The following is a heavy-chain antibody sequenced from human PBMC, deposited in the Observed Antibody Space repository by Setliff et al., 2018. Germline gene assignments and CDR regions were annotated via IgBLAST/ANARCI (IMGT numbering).Heavy chain of an antibody. V-gene: IGHV1-18*01. D-gene: IGHD3-10*01. CDR3: ARDLMGDY. CDR1: GYTFTSYG. J-gene: IGHJ4*02. CDR2: ISGYSGNT. Sequence: VASVKVSCKASGYTFTSYGITWVRQAPGQGLEWMGWISGYSGNTNYAQKFQGRVTITTDTSTNTAYMDLRSLRSDDTAVYYCARDLMGDYWGQGTLVTVSS.